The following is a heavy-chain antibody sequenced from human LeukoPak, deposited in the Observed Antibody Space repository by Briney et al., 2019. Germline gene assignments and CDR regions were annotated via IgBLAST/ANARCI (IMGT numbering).Heavy chain of an antibody. CDR2: MNPNSGNT. J-gene: IGHJ6*03. CDR3: ARVGGQNYYYYNYMDV. V-gene: IGHV1-8*01. D-gene: IGHD4-23*01. Sequence: GASVKVSCKASGYTFTSYDINWVRQATGQGLEWMGWMNPNSGNTGYAQKFQGRVTMTRNTSISTAYMELSSLRSEDTAVYYCARVGGQNYYYYNYMDVWGKGTTVTVSS. CDR1: GYTFTSYD.